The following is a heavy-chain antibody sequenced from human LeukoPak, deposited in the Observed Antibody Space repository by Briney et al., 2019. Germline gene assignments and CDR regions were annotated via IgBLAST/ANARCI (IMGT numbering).Heavy chain of an antibody. CDR3: AGARYYGSGSYFH. CDR2: INPNSGGT. V-gene: IGHV1-2*02. J-gene: IGHJ4*02. D-gene: IGHD3-10*01. Sequence: ASVKVSCKASGYTFTGYYMHWVRQAPGQGLEWMGWINPNSGGTNYAQKFQGRVTTTRDTSISTAYMELSRLRSDDTAVYYCAGARYYGSGSYFHWGQGTLVTVSS. CDR1: GYTFTGYY.